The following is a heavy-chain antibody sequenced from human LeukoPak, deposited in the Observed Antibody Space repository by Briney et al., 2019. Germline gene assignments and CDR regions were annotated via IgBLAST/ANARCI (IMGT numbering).Heavy chain of an antibody. CDR1: GGTFSGYA. V-gene: IGHV1-69*04. Sequence: GASVNVSCKASGGTFSGYAISWERQAPGQGLEWMGRIIPILGIANYAQKFQGRVTITADKSTSTAYMELSSLRSEDTAVYYCARSLIAAAGVFPYYYYGMDVWGQGTTVTVSS. CDR2: IIPILGIA. CDR3: ARSLIAAAGVFPYYYYGMDV. J-gene: IGHJ6*02. D-gene: IGHD6-13*01.